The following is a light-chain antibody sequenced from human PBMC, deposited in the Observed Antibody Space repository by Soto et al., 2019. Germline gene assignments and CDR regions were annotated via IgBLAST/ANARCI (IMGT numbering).Light chain of an antibody. V-gene: IGKV3-20*01. J-gene: IGKJ1*01. Sequence: EILLTQSPGTLSLSTGERAVLSCGASQSVSNNYLAWYQQKPGQAPSLLIYGASNRATGIPDRFSGSGSGTDFTLTISRLEPEDFAVYYCPQYGSSGTFGQGTKVDIK. CDR3: PQYGSSGT. CDR2: GAS. CDR1: QSVSNNY.